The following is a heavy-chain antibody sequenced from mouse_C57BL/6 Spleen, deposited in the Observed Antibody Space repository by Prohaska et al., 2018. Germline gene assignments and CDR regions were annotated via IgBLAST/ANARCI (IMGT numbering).Heavy chain of an antibody. V-gene: IGHV3-6*01. J-gene: IGHJ3*01. Sequence: DVQLQESGPGLVKPSQSLSLTCSVTGYSITSGYYWNWIRQFPGNKLEWMGYISYDGSNNYNPSLKNRISITRDTSKNQFFLKLNSVTTEDTATYYCARDNYWFAYWGQGTLVTVSA. D-gene: IGHD1-3*01. CDR1: GYSITSGYY. CDR2: ISYDGSN. CDR3: ARDNYWFAY.